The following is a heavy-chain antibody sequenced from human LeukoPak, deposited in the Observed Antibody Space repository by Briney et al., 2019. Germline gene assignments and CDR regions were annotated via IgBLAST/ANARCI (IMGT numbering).Heavy chain of an antibody. J-gene: IGHJ4*02. Sequence: SETLSLTCAVYGGSFSGYYWSWIRQPPGKGLEWIGEINHSGSTNYNPSLKSRVTISVDTSKNHFSLKLSSVTAADTAVYYCARLYDSSGYYYPFDYWVQGTLVTVSS. CDR1: GGSFSGYY. CDR3: ARLYDSSGYYYPFDY. V-gene: IGHV4-34*01. D-gene: IGHD3-22*01. CDR2: INHSGST.